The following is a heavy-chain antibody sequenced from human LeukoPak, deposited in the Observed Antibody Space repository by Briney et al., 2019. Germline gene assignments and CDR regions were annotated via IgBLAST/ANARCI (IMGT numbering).Heavy chain of an antibody. CDR1: GFTFTNYW. V-gene: IGHV3-74*01. Sequence: GGSLRLSCAASGFTFTNYWMHWVRQIPGKGLVWVSRINTDVSTTTYADSVKGRFTITRDNAKNTLYLQMNSLTADDTAVYYCARGDCSGDSCYSVDYWGQGTLVTVSS. D-gene: IGHD2-15*01. CDR3: ARGDCSGDSCYSVDY. J-gene: IGHJ4*02. CDR2: INTDVSTT.